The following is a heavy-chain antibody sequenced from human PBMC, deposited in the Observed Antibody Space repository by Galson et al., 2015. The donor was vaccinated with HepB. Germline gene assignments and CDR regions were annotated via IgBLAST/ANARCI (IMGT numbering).Heavy chain of an antibody. CDR1: GCTFSSYA. Sequence: SVKVSCKASGCTFSSYAISWVRQAPGQGLEWMGWIIPIFGNANYAQKFQGRVTITADESTSTAYMELSSLRSEDTAVYYCARGALTNGAFDNWGQGTLVTVSS. CDR3: ARGALTNGAFDN. V-gene: IGHV1-69*13. J-gene: IGHJ3*02. CDR2: IIPIFGNA. D-gene: IGHD4/OR15-4a*01.